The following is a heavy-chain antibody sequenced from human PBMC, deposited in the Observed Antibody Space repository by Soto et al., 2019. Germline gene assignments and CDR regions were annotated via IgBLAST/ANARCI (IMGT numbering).Heavy chain of an antibody. J-gene: IGHJ4*02. Sequence: GGFLRLCCAASGFTFSTLCRHWVRQAPGKGLVWVSRIHSDGTVINYADSVKGRFIISRDNAKNTLFLQMSSLTAEDSAMYYCVRALMGSDDCWGQGTQVTVSS. D-gene: IGHD3-10*01. CDR3: VRALMGSDDC. CDR1: GFTFSTLC. CDR2: IHSDGTVI. V-gene: IGHV3-74*01.